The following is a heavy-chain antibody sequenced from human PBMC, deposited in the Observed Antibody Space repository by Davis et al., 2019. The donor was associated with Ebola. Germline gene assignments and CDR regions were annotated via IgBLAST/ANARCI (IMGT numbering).Heavy chain of an antibody. J-gene: IGHJ3*02. Sequence: ASVKVSCKASGYTFTSYYMNWVRQAPGQGLEWMGIINPSGGSTSYAQKFQGRVTMTRDTSTSTVYMELSSLRSEDTAVYYCARGDYCTGGVCYSRTRGDAFDIWGQGTMVTVSS. CDR3: ARGDYCTGGVCYSRTRGDAFDI. CDR2: INPSGGST. V-gene: IGHV1-46*01. D-gene: IGHD2-8*02. CDR1: GYTFTSYY.